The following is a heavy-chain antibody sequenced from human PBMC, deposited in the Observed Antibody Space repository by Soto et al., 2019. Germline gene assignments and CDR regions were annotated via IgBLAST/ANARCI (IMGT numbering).Heavy chain of an antibody. Sequence: GGSLRLSCAASGFTFSSYAMHWVRQAPGKGLEWVAVISYDGSNKYYADSVKGRFTISRDNSKNTLYLQMNSLRAEDTAVYYCARDGDSSSSTGAFDIWGQGTMVTVSS. D-gene: IGHD6-13*01. CDR2: ISYDGSNK. J-gene: IGHJ3*02. V-gene: IGHV3-30-3*01. CDR1: GFTFSSYA. CDR3: ARDGDSSSSTGAFDI.